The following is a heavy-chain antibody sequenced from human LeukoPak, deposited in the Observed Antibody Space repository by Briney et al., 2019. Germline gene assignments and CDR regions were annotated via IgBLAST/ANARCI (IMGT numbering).Heavy chain of an antibody. Sequence: ASVKVSCKASGGTFSSYAISWVRQAPGHGLEWMGGIIPIFGTANSAQKFQGRVTITADESTSTAYMELSSLRSEDTAVYYCARAESGSYSDPDEYFQHWGQGTLVTVSS. J-gene: IGHJ1*01. CDR2: IIPIFGTA. D-gene: IGHD1-26*01. CDR3: ARAESGSYSDPDEYFQH. V-gene: IGHV1-69*13. CDR1: GGTFSSYA.